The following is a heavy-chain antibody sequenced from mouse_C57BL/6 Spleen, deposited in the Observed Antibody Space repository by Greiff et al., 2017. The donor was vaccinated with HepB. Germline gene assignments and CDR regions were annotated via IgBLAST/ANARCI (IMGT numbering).Heavy chain of an antibody. Sequence: QVQLKESGAELARPGASVKLSCKASGYTFTSYGISWVKQRTGQGLEWIGEIYPRSGNTYYNEKFKGKATLTADKSSSTAYMELRSLTSEDSAVYFCARRFSYAMDYWGQGTSVTVSS. J-gene: IGHJ4*01. CDR2: IYPRSGNT. CDR3: ARRFSYAMDY. V-gene: IGHV1-81*01. CDR1: GYTFTSYG.